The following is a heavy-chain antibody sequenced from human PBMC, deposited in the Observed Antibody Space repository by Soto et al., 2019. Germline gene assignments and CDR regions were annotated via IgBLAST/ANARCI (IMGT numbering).Heavy chain of an antibody. CDR1: GFTFSRHA. V-gene: IGHV3-23*01. CDR2: ISGGGDSA. Sequence: EVQLLESGGGLVQPGGSLRLSCAASGFTFSRHAMSWVRQAPGKELEWVSAISGGGDSAYHADSVKGRFTISRDNSKNTLFLQMNSLRAEDTALYYCAKAGGSTWDYGMDVWGQGTTVTVSS. J-gene: IGHJ6*02. D-gene: IGHD2-15*01. CDR3: AKAGGSTWDYGMDV.